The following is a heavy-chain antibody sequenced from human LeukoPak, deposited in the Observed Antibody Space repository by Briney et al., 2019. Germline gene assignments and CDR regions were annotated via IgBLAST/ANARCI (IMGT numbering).Heavy chain of an antibody. J-gene: IGHJ6*02. CDR3: AGLSSGYYYGYQYYYGMDV. D-gene: IGHD3-22*01. V-gene: IGHV4-34*01. Sequence: SETLSLTCAVYGGSFSGYYWSWIRQPPGKGLEWIGEINHSGSTNYNPSLKSRVTISVDTSKNQFSLKLSSVTAADTAVYYCAGLSSGYYYGYQYYYGMDVWGQGTTVTVSS. CDR2: INHSGST. CDR1: GGSFSGYY.